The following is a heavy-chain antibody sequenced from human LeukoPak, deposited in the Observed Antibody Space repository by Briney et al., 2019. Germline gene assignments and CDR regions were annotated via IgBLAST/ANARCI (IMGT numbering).Heavy chain of an antibody. Sequence: GGSLRLSCAASGFTLSSYAMSWVRQAPGKGLEWVSAISGSGGSTYYADSMKGRFTISRDNSKNTLYLQMNSLRAEDTAVYYCAKQTRRTFDYWGQGTLVTVSS. V-gene: IGHV3-23*01. CDR1: GFTLSSYA. J-gene: IGHJ4*02. CDR2: ISGSGGST. CDR3: AKQTRRTFDY.